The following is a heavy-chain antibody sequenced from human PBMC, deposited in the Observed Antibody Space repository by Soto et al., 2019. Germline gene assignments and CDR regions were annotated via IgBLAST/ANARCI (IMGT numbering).Heavy chain of an antibody. D-gene: IGHD2-15*01. CDR2: ISAYNGNT. J-gene: IGHJ6*03. Sequence: ASVKVSCKASGYTFTSYGISWVRQAPGQGLEWMGWISAYNGNTNYAQKLQGRVTMTTDTSTRTAYMELRSLRSDDTAVYYCAREYCSGGSCYGDYYYYYMDVWGKGTTVTVSS. V-gene: IGHV1-18*01. CDR3: AREYCSGGSCYGDYYYYYMDV. CDR1: GYTFTSYG.